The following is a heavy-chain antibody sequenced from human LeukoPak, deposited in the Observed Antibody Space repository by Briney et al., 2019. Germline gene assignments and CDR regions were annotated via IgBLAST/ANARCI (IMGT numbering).Heavy chain of an antibody. CDR1: GFTFSSYA. V-gene: IGHV3-30*04. Sequence: PGRSLRLSCAASGFTFSSYAMHWVRQAPGKGLEWVAVISYDGSNKYYADSVKGRFTISRDNSKNTLYLQMNSLRAEDTAVYYCARDLEYYYYGMDVWGQGTTVTVSS. CDR2: ISYDGSNK. CDR3: ARDLEYYYYGMDV. J-gene: IGHJ6*02.